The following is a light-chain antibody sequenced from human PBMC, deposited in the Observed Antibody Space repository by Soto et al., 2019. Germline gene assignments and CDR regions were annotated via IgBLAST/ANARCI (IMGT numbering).Light chain of an antibody. J-gene: IGKJ3*01. V-gene: IGKV3-20*01. CDR2: GAS. Sequence: EIVLTQSPGTLSLSPGDRATLSCRASQSLSSNYLAWYQQKPGQAPRLLIYGASSRSTGNPDRFSGSESGTDFSLSSSRLVPEDLAGYNCQQYGTSPMFTFGPGTNVDIK. CDR1: QSLSSNY. CDR3: QQYGTSPMFT.